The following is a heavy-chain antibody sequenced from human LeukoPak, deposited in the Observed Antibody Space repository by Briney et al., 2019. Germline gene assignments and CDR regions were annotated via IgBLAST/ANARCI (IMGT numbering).Heavy chain of an antibody. D-gene: IGHD3-22*01. CDR2: IIPILGIA. CDR1: GGTFSSYA. J-gene: IGHJ4*02. CDR3: ARLTYDSSGYDFDY. V-gene: IGHV1-69*04. Sequence: ASVKVSCKASGGTFSSYAISWVRQAPGQGLEWMGRIIPILGIANYAQKLQGRVTMTTDTSTSTAYMELRSLRSDDTAVYYCARLTYDSSGYDFDYWGQGTLVTVSS.